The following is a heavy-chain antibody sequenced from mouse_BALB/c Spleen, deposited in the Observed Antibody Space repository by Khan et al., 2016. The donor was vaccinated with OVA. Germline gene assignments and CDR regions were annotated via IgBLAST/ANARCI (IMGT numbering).Heavy chain of an antibody. J-gene: IGHJ1*01. CDR3: TGLPSYWYFDV. CDR2: ISPGNGDI. Sequence: VQLQESDAELVKPGASVKISCKASGYTFTDHAIHWVKQKPEQGLEWIGYISPGNGDIKYNEKFKGKATLTADKSSSTAYMQLNSLISEDSAVYFCTGLPSYWYFDVWGAGTTVTVSS. D-gene: IGHD2-4*01. V-gene: IGHV1S53*02. CDR1: GYTFTDHA.